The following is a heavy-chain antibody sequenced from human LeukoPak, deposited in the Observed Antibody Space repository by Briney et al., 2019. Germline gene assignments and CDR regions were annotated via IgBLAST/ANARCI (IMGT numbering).Heavy chain of an antibody. CDR1: GFTFTSFA. J-gene: IGHJ4*02. Sequence: GASVKVSCKASGFTFTSFAINWVRQAPGQGLEWMGWINTNTGNPTFAQGFTGRFVFSLDTSVTTAYLQISSLKAEDTAVYYCARRPQFLGFGELPFDYWGQGTLVTVSS. V-gene: IGHV7-4-1*02. CDR2: INTNTGNP. D-gene: IGHD3-10*01. CDR3: ARRPQFLGFGELPFDY.